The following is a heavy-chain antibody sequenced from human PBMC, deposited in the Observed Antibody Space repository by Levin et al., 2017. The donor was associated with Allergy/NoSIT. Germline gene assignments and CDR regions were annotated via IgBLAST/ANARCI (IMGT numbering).Heavy chain of an antibody. Sequence: GGSLRLSCTASGITLRTQDMSWVRQAPGGGLEWVSASSSGGSTYYAESVKGRFTISTDKSNDTLYLHMGRLTPGDTAVYYCAVNNHFWGGTFAYWGQGALVAVSS. CDR1: GITLRTQD. V-gene: IGHV3-23*01. CDR3: AVNNHFWGGTFAY. CDR2: SSSGGST. D-gene: IGHD3-3*02. J-gene: IGHJ4*02.